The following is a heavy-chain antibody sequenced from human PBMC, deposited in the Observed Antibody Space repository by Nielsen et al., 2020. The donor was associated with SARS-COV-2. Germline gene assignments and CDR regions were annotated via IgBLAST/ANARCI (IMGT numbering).Heavy chain of an antibody. J-gene: IGHJ5*02. CDR1: GFTFSSYG. CDR2: IWYDGSNK. CDR3: ARESLGRGWFDP. D-gene: IGHD3-10*01. Sequence: LTISCAASGFTFSSYGMHWVRQAPGKGLEWVAVIWYDGSNKYYADSVKGRFTISRDNSKNTLYLQMNSLRAEDTAVYYCARESLGRGWFDPWGQGTLVTVSS. V-gene: IGHV3-33*01.